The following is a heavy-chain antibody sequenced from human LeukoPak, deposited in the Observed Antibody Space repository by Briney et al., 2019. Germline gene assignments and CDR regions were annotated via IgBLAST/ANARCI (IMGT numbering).Heavy chain of an antibody. CDR2: INPNSGGT. D-gene: IGHD3-9*01. J-gene: IGHJ4*02. CDR3: ARSPHILTGENFDY. Sequence: ASVKVSCKASGYTFTNYGISWVRQAPEQGLEWIGWINPNSGGTNYAQKFQGRVTMTRDTSITTAYMEMSRLRSDDTALYYCARSPHILTGENFDYWGQGTLVTVSS. V-gene: IGHV1-2*02. CDR1: GYTFTNYG.